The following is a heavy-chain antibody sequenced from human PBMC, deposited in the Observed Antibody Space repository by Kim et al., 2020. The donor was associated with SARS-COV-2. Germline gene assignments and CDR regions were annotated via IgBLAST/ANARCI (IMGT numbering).Heavy chain of an antibody. V-gene: IGHV3-74*01. CDR2: ISGDGSST. CDR1: GFTFRTYS. CDR3: AICSTGGWNCCHY. J-gene: IGHJ4*01. Sequence: GGSLRLSCVASGFTFRTYSMHWGRQAPGKGLVWVSPISGDGSSTYYADSVKGRFTISRDNAKNTLYLQMNSLSAEDTAVYYCAICSTGGWNCCHYW. D-gene: IGHD2-8*02.